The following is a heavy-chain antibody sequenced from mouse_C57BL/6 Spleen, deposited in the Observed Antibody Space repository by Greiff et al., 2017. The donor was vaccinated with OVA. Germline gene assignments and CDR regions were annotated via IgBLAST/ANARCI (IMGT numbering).Heavy chain of an antibody. Sequence: VQLQQSGPELVKPGASVTISCKASGYTFTDYNMHWVKQSPGTSLEWIGYITPNPGGTSSNQQFNGKATLTVHQSSSPAYMDLRSLTSEDSAGYYWADGRDNGDYWGQGTTLTVSS. D-gene: IGHD1-2*01. CDR3: ADGRDNGDY. CDR1: GYTFTDYN. J-gene: IGHJ2*01. V-gene: IGHV1-22*01. CDR2: ITPNPGGT.